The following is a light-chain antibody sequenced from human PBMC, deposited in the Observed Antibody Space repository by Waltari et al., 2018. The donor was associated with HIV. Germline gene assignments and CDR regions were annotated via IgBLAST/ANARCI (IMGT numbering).Light chain of an antibody. V-gene: IGLV1-47*01. CDR3: AAWDDSLSGPV. J-gene: IGLJ3*02. CDR2: RNH. CDR1: SSNIGTNY. Sequence: QSVLTQPPSGSGTPGQRVTISCSGSSSNIGTNYVNWYQQLSGTAPKLLIYRNHPRPSGVPDRFSGSTSCTSAYLAIRGLQSEDEADYYCAAWDDSLSGPVFGGGTKLTVL.